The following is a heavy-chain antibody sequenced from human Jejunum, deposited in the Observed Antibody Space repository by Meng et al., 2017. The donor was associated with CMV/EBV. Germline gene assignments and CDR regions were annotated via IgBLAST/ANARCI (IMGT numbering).Heavy chain of an antibody. CDR1: GFTFSSFT. CDR3: ARGYYYDTSGYYVEYFQK. D-gene: IGHD3-22*01. V-gene: IGHV3-21*01. CDR2: ISHGSNYI. Sequence: ELQLVEFGGGLVKPGGLLRRSCAASGFTFSSFTMNWVRQAPGKGLEWISSISHGSNYIYYTDSVRGRFTISRDNAKNSLYLQMNSLRAEDTAVYYCARGYYYDTSGYYVEYFQKWGQGTLGTVS. J-gene: IGHJ1*01.